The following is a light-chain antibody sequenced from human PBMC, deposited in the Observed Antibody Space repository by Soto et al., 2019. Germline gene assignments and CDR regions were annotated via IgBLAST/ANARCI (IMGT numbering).Light chain of an antibody. CDR1: TSDVGGYNH. CDR3: SSFTTSTTLI. Sequence: ALTQPASVSGSPGQSITISCTGSTSDVGGYNHVSWYQQHPGKAPKLIIYEVSNRPSGVSNRFSGSKSGNTASLTVSGLQAEDEADYYCSSFTTSTTLIFGGGTKVTVL. CDR2: EVS. J-gene: IGLJ2*01. V-gene: IGLV2-14*01.